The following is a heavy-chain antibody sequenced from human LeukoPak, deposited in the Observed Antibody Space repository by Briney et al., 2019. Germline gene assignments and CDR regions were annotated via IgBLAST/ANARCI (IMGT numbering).Heavy chain of an antibody. Sequence: PGGSLRLSCAASGFTFDDYAMHWVRQAPGKGLEWVSGISWNSGSIGYADSVKGRFTISRDNAKNSLYPQMNSLRAEDTALYYCAKGPSSMVTSQVDYDYWGQGTLVTVSS. CDR2: ISWNSGSI. J-gene: IGHJ4*02. CDR1: GFTFDDYA. CDR3: AKGPSSMVTSQVDYDY. V-gene: IGHV3-9*01. D-gene: IGHD5-18*01.